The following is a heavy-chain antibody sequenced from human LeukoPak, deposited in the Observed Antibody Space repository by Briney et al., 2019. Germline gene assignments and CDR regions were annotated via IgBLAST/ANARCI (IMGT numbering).Heavy chain of an antibody. V-gene: IGHV1-46*01. CDR1: GYTFTSYY. Sequence: ASVKVSCKASGYTFTSYYMHWVRQAPGQGLEWMGIINPSGGSTSYAQKFQGRVTMTWDTSTSTVYMELSSLRSEDTAVYYCARGAVDTAMDPDFDYWGQGTLVTVSS. CDR3: ARGAVDTAMDPDFDY. D-gene: IGHD5-18*01. J-gene: IGHJ4*02. CDR2: INPSGGST.